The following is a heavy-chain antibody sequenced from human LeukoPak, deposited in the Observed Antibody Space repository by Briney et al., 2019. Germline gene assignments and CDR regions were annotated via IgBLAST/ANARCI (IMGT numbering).Heavy chain of an antibody. Sequence: KPSETLSLTCAVYGGSFSGYYWSWIRQPPGKGLEWIGEINHSGSTNYNPSLKSRVTISVDTSKNQFSLKLSSVTAADTAVYYCARAGLWIQLMGYFDYWGQGTLVTVSS. J-gene: IGHJ4*02. V-gene: IGHV4-34*01. CDR3: ARAGLWIQLMGYFDY. CDR2: INHSGST. D-gene: IGHD5-18*01. CDR1: GGSFSGYY.